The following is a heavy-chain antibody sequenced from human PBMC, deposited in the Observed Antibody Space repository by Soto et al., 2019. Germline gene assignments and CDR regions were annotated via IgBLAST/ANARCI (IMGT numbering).Heavy chain of an antibody. V-gene: IGHV3-23*01. J-gene: IGHJ4*02. CDR3: AKDPSPYSSGCLDY. CDR2: ISGSGGST. D-gene: IGHD6-19*01. CDR1: GFTFSSYA. Sequence: GGSLRLSCAASGFTFSSYAMSWVRQAPGKGLKRVTAISGSGGSTYYADSAKGRFTISRDNSKNTLYLQMNSLRAEDTAVYYCAKDPSPYSSGCLDYWGQGTLVTVSS.